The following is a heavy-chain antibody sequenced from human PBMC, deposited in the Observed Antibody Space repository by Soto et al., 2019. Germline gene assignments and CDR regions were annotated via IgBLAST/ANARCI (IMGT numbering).Heavy chain of an antibody. CDR3: ARSETGGNPHSYFDL. Sequence: QLQESGPGLAQPSETLSLTCTVSGGSFSSNSHFWAWIRQPPGKGPEWIGSTYFGVNSRYNPCLESRVTLSVDTSKTQFSLKLNSVTAADTAIYYCARSETGGNPHSYFDLWGRGTLVTVSS. CDR1: GGSFSSNSHF. CDR2: TYFGVNS. V-gene: IGHV4-39*01. J-gene: IGHJ2*01. D-gene: IGHD2-15*01.